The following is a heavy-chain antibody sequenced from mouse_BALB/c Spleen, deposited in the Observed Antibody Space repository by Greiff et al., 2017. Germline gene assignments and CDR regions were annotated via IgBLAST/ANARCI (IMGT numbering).Heavy chain of an antibody. CDR1: GFTFSSYA. D-gene: IGHD2-4*01. CDR3: ARHDYDSNFDY. J-gene: IGHJ2*01. V-gene: IGHV5-9-3*01. Sequence: EVKLVESGGGLVKPGGSLKLSCAASGFTFSSYAMSWVRQTPEKRLEWVATISSGGSYTYYPDSVKGRFTISRDNAKNTLYLQMSSLRSEDTAMYYCARHDYDSNFDYWGQGTTLTVSS. CDR2: ISSGGSYT.